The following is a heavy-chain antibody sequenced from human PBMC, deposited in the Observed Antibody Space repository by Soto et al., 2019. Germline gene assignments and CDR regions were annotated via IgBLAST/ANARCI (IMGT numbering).Heavy chain of an antibody. CDR2: IYYSGST. V-gene: IGHV4-31*03. Sequence: LSLTCTVSGGSISSGGYYWSWIRQHPGKGLEWIGYIYYSGSTYYNPSLKSRVTISVDTSKNQFSLKLSSVTAADTAVYYCATVLRRDRRYGMDVWGQGTTVTVYS. CDR3: ATVLRRDRRYGMDV. CDR1: GGSISSGGYY. J-gene: IGHJ6*02. D-gene: IGHD3-10*01.